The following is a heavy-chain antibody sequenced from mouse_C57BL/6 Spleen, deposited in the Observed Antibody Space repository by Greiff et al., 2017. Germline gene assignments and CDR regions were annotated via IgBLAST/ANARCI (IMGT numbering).Heavy chain of an antibody. D-gene: IGHD4-1*01. CDR3: ARDPGGLGFDY. Sequence: VQVVESGPGLVQPSQCLSISCSVSGFSLTSVGVHWVRQSPGKGLEWLGVIWSGGSTDYNSAFISRLSISKDNSKSQVFFKMNSLQADDTAIYYCARDPGGLGFDYWGQGTTLTVSS. V-gene: IGHV2-2*01. CDR2: IWSGGST. CDR1: GFSLTSVG. J-gene: IGHJ2*01.